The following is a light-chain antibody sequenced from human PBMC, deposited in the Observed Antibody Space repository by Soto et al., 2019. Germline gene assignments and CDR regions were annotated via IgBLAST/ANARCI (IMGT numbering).Light chain of an antibody. J-gene: IGKJ1*01. CDR1: QSISNW. CDR2: KAS. Sequence: DIQMTQSPSTLSASVGDRVTITCRASQSISNWLAWHQQKPGKAPKLLIYKASTLESGVPSRFSGSGSGTEFTLTISSLQPDDFATYYCQQYDSYSRTFGQGTKVDNK. CDR3: QQYDSYSRT. V-gene: IGKV1-5*03.